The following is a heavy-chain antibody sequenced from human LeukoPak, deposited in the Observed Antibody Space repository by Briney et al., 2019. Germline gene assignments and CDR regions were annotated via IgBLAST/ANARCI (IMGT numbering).Heavy chain of an antibody. Sequence: SQTLSLTCTVSGGSISSGDYYWSWIRQPPGKGLEWIGYIYYSGSTYYNPSLKSRVTISVNTSKNQFSLKLSSVTAADTAVYYCARVTLLGARTFDYWGQGTLVTVSS. CDR3: ARVTLLGARTFDY. J-gene: IGHJ4*02. CDR2: IYYSGST. V-gene: IGHV4-30-4*01. CDR1: GGSISSGDYY. D-gene: IGHD1-26*01.